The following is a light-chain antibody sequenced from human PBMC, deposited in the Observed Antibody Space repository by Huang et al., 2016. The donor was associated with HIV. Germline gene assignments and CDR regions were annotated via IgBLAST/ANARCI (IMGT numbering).Light chain of an antibody. CDR3: QQYGSSPTA. CDR1: QSVSSTD. V-gene: IGKV3-20*01. J-gene: IGKJ1*01. CDR2: CAS. Sequence: EIVLTQSPGTLSLSPGERATLSCRASQSVSSTDLAWYQQKPGQAPRLLIYCASSRDTGIPDRCSGSGSGTDFTLTISRLEPEDFAVYYCQQYGSSPTAFGQGTKVEIK.